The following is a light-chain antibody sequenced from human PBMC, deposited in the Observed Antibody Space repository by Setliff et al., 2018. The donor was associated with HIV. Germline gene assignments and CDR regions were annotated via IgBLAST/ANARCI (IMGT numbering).Light chain of an antibody. CDR3: SSYTSSSVA. CDR2: SVT. V-gene: IGLV2-14*03. Sequence: LTQPPTVSGSPGQSITISCAGTSSDIGAFNYVSWYQQYPGQAPKLIIYSVTNRPSGVSHRFSGSKSGNTASLTISGLQTDDEADYYCSSYTSSSVAFGGGTKVTVL. CDR1: SSDIGAFNY. J-gene: IGLJ2*01.